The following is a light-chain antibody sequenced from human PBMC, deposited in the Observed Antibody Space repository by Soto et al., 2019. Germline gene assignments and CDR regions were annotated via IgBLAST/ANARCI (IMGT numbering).Light chain of an antibody. V-gene: IGKV3-20*01. CDR1: QSVSSY. CDR2: GAS. J-gene: IGKJ1*01. CDR3: QQFSSTPSWT. Sequence: EIVLTQSPAPLSLSPGERATLSCRSSQSVSSYLAWYQQKPGQAPRLLIYGASSRATGIPDRFSGSGSGTDFTLTISRMEPDDFAVYYCQQFSSTPSWTLGQGTKVDIK.